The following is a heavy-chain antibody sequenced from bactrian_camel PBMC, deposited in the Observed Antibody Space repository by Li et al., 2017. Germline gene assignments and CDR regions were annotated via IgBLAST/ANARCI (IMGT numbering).Heavy chain of an antibody. V-gene: IGHV3-3*01. Sequence: HVQLVESGGGSVQTGGSLRLSCVVSGHSRGSNCVGWYRLPPGRAPAEREGIAAIRRSGGETWYAGSVKGRFTISQDSARNTVDLQMDSLKPEDTGMYYCAARWGKCNGLETLFGYFGQGTQVTVS. D-gene: IGHD1*01. CDR1: GHSRGSNC. CDR2: IRRSGGET. J-gene: IGHJ6*01. CDR3: AARWGKCNGLETLFGY.